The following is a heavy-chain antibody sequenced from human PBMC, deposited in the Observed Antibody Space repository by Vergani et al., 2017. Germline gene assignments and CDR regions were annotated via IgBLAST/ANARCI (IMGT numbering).Heavy chain of an antibody. D-gene: IGHD1-14*01. Sequence: QVQLVQSGAEVKKPGASVKVSCKASGYNFTGYYMHWVRQAPGKGLEWMGWITPNSGGPNYAQQCQGRVTQTRDTSLRTASMELRRLRSDDTALYYCSLRKRHYYYYYMYVWGKGTTVTVSS. J-gene: IGHJ6*03. V-gene: IGHV1-2*02. CDR1: GYNFTGYY. CDR2: ITPNSGGP. CDR3: SLRKRHYYYYYMYV.